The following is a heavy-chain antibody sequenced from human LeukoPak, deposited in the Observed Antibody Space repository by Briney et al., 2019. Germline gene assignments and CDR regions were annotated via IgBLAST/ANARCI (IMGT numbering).Heavy chain of an antibody. J-gene: IGHJ6*02. V-gene: IGHV3-21*01. D-gene: IGHD3-10*01. CDR1: GFTFSSYS. CDR2: ISSSSSYI. Sequence: GGSLRLSCAASGFTFSSYSMNWVRQAPGKGLEWVSSISSSSSYIYYADSVKGRFTISRDNAKNLLYLQMNSLRAEDTAVYYCAKTYYYGSGSGYYGMDVWGQGTTVTVSS. CDR3: AKTYYYGSGSGYYGMDV.